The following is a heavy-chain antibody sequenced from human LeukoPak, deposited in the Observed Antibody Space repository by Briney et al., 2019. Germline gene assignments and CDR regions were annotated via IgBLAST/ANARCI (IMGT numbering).Heavy chain of an antibody. Sequence: PGKSLRLSCAASGFIFSNYALHWVRQAPGKGLEWVSRVNTDGSTTTYADSVKGRFTISRDNANNILYLQMNGLRAEDTAVYYCARGKSAGIWGQGTLVTVSS. V-gene: IGHV3-74*01. CDR1: GFIFSNYA. J-gene: IGHJ4*02. CDR2: VNTDGSTT. CDR3: ARGKSAGI.